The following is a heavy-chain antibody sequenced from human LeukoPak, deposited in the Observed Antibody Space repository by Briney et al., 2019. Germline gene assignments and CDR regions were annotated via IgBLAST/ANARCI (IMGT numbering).Heavy chain of an antibody. V-gene: IGHV4-39*02. CDR2: VYYSGGT. J-gene: IGHJ3*02. D-gene: IGHD6-6*01. Sequence: SETLSLTCTVSGGSISISDYWWDWIRQPPGKRLEWIGNVYYSGGTYYNPSLESRVTMSVDTSNNQFSLRLSSVTAADTAVYYCARDRAGGSPSRRRYALDIWGQGTMVTVSS. CDR1: GGSISISDYW. CDR3: ARDRAGGSPSRRRYALDI.